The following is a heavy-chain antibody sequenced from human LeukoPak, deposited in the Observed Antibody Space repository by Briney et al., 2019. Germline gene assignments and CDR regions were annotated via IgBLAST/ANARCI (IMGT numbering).Heavy chain of an antibody. Sequence: SETLSLTCTVSGYSISSGYYWGWIRQPPGEGLEWIGSIYHSGSTYYNPSPKSRVTISVDTSKNQFSLKLSSVTAADTAVYYCAVVVAAITPRAYYYYMDVWGKGTTVTISS. CDR2: IYHSGST. J-gene: IGHJ6*03. CDR1: GYSISSGYY. CDR3: AVVVAAITPRAYYYYMDV. V-gene: IGHV4-38-2*02. D-gene: IGHD2-15*01.